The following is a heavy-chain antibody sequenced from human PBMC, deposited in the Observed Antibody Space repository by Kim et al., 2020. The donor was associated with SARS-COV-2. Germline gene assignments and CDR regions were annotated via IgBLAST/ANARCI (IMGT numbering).Heavy chain of an antibody. V-gene: IGHV3-43*01. D-gene: IGHD6-13*01. CDR3: ANEIAAAGQWAFDI. J-gene: IGHJ3*02. CDR1: GFTFDDYT. Sequence: GGSLRLSCAASGFTFDDYTMHWVRQAPGKGLEWVSRISWDGGSTDYADSVKGRFTISRDNSKNSLYLQMNSLRTEDTALYYCANEIAAAGQWAFDIWGQGTMVTVSS. CDR2: ISWDGGST.